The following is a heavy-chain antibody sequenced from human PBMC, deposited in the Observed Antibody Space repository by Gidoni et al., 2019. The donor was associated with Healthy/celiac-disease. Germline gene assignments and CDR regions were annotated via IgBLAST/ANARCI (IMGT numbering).Heavy chain of an antibody. CDR3: ASFGIQGVAFDI. V-gene: IGHV3-21*01. Sequence: EVQLVESGGGLVKPGGSLRLSCAASGFTFSSYSMNWVRQAPGKGLEWVSSISSSSSYIYYADSVKGRFTISRDNAKNSLYLQMNSLRAEDTAVYYCASFGIQGVAFDIWGQGTMVTVSS. CDR1: GFTFSSYS. D-gene: IGHD5-18*01. CDR2: ISSSSSYI. J-gene: IGHJ3*02.